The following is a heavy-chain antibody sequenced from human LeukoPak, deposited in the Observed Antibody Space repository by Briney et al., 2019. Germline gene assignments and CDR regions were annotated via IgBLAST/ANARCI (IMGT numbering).Heavy chain of an antibody. D-gene: IGHD3-10*01. J-gene: IGHJ4*02. Sequence: GASVKVSCKASGYTFTGYYMHWVRQAPGQGLEWMGWINPNSGGTNYAQKFQGRVTMTRDTSISTAYMELRSLRSDDTGVYYCARDYYGSGSYYNGFDYWGQGTLVTVSS. CDR1: GYTFTGYY. CDR2: INPNSGGT. V-gene: IGHV1-2*02. CDR3: ARDYYGSGSYYNGFDY.